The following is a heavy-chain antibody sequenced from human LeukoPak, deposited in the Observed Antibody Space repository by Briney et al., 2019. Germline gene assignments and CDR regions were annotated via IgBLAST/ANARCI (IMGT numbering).Heavy chain of an antibody. CDR3: ARGTKDSNYVDY. V-gene: IGHV1-8*01. D-gene: IGHD4-11*01. J-gene: IGHJ4*02. Sequence: VASVKVSCKASGYTFTSYDINWVRQATGQGLEWMGWMNPNSGNTGYAQKFQGRVTMTRNTSISTAYMELSSLRSEDTAVYYCARGTKDSNYVDYWGQGTLVTVSS. CDR2: MNPNSGNT. CDR1: GYTFTSYD.